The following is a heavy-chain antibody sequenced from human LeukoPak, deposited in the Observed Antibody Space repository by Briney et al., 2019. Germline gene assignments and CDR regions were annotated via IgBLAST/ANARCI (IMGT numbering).Heavy chain of an antibody. V-gene: IGHV3-66*01. CDR2: IYSGGST. Sequence: GGSLRLSCAASGFTVSSNYMSWVRQAPGKGLEWVSVIYSGGSTYYADSVKGRFTISRDNSKNTLYLQMNSLRVEDTAVYYCGNHDYSDYYGGQGTLVTVSA. D-gene: IGHD4-11*01. CDR1: GFTVSSNY. J-gene: IGHJ4*02. CDR3: GNHDYSDYY.